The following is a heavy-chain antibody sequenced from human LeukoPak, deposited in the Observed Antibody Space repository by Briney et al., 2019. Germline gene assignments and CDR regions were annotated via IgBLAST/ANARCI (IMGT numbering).Heavy chain of an antibody. J-gene: IGHJ4*02. V-gene: IGHV4-30-2*01. Sequence: SETLSLTCTVSGGSISSGGYCWSWIRQPPGKGLEWIGYIYHSGSTYYNPSLKSRVTISVDRSKNQFSLKLSSVTAADTAVYYCAREGYSNSPFDYWGQGTLVTVSS. CDR1: GGSISSGGYC. CDR3: AREGYSNSPFDY. CDR2: IYHSGST. D-gene: IGHD4-11*01.